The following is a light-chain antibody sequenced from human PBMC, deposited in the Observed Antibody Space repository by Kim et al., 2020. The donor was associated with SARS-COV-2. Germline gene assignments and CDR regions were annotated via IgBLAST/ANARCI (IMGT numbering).Light chain of an antibody. CDR1: KLRDRY. Sequence: SYELTQPHSVSVSPGQTASITCSGDKLRDRYTSWYQQKPGQSPVLVIYDDTKRPSGIPERFSGSNSGNTATLTISGTQAMDEADYYCQAWDSSTFYVFGTGTKVTVL. V-gene: IGLV3-1*01. J-gene: IGLJ1*01. CDR3: QAWDSSTFYV. CDR2: DDT.